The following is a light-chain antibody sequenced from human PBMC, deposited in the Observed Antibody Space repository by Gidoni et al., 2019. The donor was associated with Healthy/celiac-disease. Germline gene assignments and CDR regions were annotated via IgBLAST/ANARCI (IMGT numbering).Light chain of an antibody. V-gene: IGKV3-15*01. CDR2: GAS. J-gene: IGKJ5*01. Sequence: ASQSVSSNLAWYQQKPGQAPRLLIYGASTRATGIPARFSGSGSGTEFTLTISSLQSEDFAVYYCQQYNNWPPPITFGQGTRLEIK. CDR1: QSVSSN. CDR3: QQYNNWPPPIT.